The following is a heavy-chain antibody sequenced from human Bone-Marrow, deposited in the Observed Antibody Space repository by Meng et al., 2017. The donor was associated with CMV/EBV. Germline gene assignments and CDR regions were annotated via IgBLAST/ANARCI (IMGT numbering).Heavy chain of an antibody. Sequence: GGSLRLSCAASGFTFDDCGMSWVRQAPGKGLEWVAGFNWNGGSTGYADSVKGRFTISRDNSKNTLYLQMNSLRAEDTAVYYVFGADDYWGQGTLVTVSS. CDR1: GFTFDDCG. CDR3: FGADDY. V-gene: IGHV3-20*04. D-gene: IGHD3-10*01. CDR2: FNWNGGST. J-gene: IGHJ4*02.